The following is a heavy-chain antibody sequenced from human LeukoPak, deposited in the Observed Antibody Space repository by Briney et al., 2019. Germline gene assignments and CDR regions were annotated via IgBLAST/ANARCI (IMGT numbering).Heavy chain of an antibody. CDR1: GFTFSSYS. CDR3: ARARVTSGWYPDY. D-gene: IGHD6-19*01. J-gene: IGHJ4*02. Sequence: GGSLRLSCAASGFTFSSYSMNWVRQAPGKGLEWVSSISSSSSYIYYADSVKGRFTISRDNAKNSLYLQMNSLRAEDTAVYYCARARVTSGWYPDYWGQGTLVTVSS. V-gene: IGHV3-21*01. CDR2: ISSSSSYI.